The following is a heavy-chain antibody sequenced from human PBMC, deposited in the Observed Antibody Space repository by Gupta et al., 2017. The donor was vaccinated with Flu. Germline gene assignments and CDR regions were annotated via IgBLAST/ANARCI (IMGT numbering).Heavy chain of an antibody. Sequence: DRQATGMGLEWVEAIWYDVRNMYYADSMRGRLRYVKDKSKRILNLQMNTIRAEDTAVYICGRAGYGTCSRCDKYHGMDDWGQGTTVTVSS. D-gene: IGHD2-2*02. J-gene: IGHJ6*02. CDR2: IWYDVRNM. V-gene: IGHV3-33*01. CDR3: GRAGYGTCSRCDKYHGMDD.